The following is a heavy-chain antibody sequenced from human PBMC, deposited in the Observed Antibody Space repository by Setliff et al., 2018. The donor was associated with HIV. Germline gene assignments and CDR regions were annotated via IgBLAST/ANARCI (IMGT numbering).Heavy chain of an antibody. V-gene: IGHV4-61*02. CDR1: GGSISSGSYY. Sequence: SETLSLTCTVSGGSISSGSYYWNWIRQPAGKGLEWIGRIYTSGNTDSNPSLKRRVTISVDTSKNQFSLKLSSVTAADTAVYYCARSSPRFSGSYFDYWGQGTLVTVSS. CDR2: IYTSGNT. D-gene: IGHD1-26*01. CDR3: ARSSPRFSGSYFDY. J-gene: IGHJ4*02.